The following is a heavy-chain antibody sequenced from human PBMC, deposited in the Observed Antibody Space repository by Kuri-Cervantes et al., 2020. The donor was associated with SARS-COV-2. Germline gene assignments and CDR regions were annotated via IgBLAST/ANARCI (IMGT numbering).Heavy chain of an antibody. V-gene: IGHV1-69*05. D-gene: IGHD6-13*01. J-gene: IGHJ6*03. CDR3: ARGVLSSSSWTYYYYYYMDV. Sequence: SVKVSCKASGGTFSSYAISWVRQAPGQGLEWMGGIIPIFGTANYAQKFQGRVTITTDESTSTAYMELSSLRSEDTAVYYCARGVLSSSSWTYYYYYYMDVWGQGTLVTVSS. CDR1: GGTFSSYA. CDR2: IIPIFGTA.